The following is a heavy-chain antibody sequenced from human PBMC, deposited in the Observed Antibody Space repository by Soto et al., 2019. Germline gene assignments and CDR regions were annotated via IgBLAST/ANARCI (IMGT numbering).Heavy chain of an antibody. J-gene: IGHJ6*02. D-gene: IGHD1-1*01. CDR1: GGTFSSYA. CDR3: ARVLGGTTGTYYYYGMDV. Sequence: SVKVSCKASGGTFSSYAISWVRQAPGQGLEWMGGIIPIFGTANYAQKFQGRVTITADESTSTAYMELSSLRSEDTAVYYCARVLGGTTGTYYYYGMDVWGQGTTVTVSS. V-gene: IGHV1-69*13. CDR2: IIPIFGTA.